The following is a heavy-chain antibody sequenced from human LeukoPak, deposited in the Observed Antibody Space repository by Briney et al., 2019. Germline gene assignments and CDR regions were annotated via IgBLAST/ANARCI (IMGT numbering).Heavy chain of an antibody. Sequence: PSETLSLTCTVSGGSISSYYWSWIRQPPGKGLEWIGYIYYSGSTNYNPSLKSRVTISVDTSKNQFSLKLSSVTAADTAVYYCAREGSEGYLFDYWGQGTLVTVSS. J-gene: IGHJ4*02. CDR2: IYYSGST. CDR1: GGSISSYY. CDR3: AREGSEGYLFDY. V-gene: IGHV4-59*01. D-gene: IGHD1-1*01.